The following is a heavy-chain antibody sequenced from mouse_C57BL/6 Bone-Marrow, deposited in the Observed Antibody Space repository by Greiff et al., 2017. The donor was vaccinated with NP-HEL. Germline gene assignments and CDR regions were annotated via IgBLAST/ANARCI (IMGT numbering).Heavy chain of an antibody. CDR2: ISSGGSYT. J-gene: IGHJ2*01. V-gene: IGHV5-6*01. Sequence: VQLKESGGDLVKPGGSPKLSCAASGFTFSSYGMSWVRQTPDKRLEWVATISSGGSYTYYPDSVKGRFTISRDNAKNTLYLQMSSLKSEDTAMYYCARHIRYYFDYWGQGTTLTVSS. CDR3: ARHIRYYFDY. CDR1: GFTFSSYG. D-gene: IGHD1-1*01.